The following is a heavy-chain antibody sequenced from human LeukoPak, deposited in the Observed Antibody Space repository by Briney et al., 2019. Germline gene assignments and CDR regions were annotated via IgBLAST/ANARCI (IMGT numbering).Heavy chain of an antibody. CDR2: IYYSGST. V-gene: IGHV4-31*03. CDR3: ARETYSATYKYYFDY. D-gene: IGHD6-25*01. Sequence: SGTLSLTCTVSGGSISSGGYYWSWIRQHPGKGLEWIGYIYYSGSTYYNPSLKSRVTISVDTSKNQFSLKLSSVTAADTAVYYCARETYSATYKYYFDYWGRGTLVTVSS. CDR1: GGSISSGGYY. J-gene: IGHJ4*02.